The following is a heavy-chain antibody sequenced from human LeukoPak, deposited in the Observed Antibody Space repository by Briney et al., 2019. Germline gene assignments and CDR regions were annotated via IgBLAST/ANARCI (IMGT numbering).Heavy chain of an antibody. V-gene: IGHV3-23*01. J-gene: IGHJ4*02. CDR1: GFTFSAYV. CDR2: ISGSGDTT. D-gene: IGHD3-22*01. Sequence: GGSLRLSCAASGFTFSAYVMTWVRQAPGKGLEWVSTISGSGDTTYYADSVKGRFTISRDNSKNTLYLQMSSLRAEDTAVYYCAKTDYYDSSGSHYFDYWGQGTLVTVSS. CDR3: AKTDYYDSSGSHYFDY.